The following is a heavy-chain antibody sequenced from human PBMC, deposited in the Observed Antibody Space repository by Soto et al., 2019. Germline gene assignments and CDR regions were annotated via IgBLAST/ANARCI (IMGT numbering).Heavy chain of an antibody. Sequence: QVQLQESGPGLVKPSETLSLTCTVSGGSITNYYCSWFRQPPGKGLEWIGYINYDGYSAYNLSLKRRVTLSMDASKPQSSLMLESVTATDTAGYYCARHGFGPLHGRVDVWGPGTTVIVSS. CDR1: GGSITNYY. D-gene: IGHD3-10*01. CDR3: ARHGFGPLHGRVDV. V-gene: IGHV4-59*08. CDR2: INYDGYS. J-gene: IGHJ6*02.